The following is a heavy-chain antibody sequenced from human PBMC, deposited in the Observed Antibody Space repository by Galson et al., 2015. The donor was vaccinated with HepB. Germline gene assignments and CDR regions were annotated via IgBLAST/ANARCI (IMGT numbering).Heavy chain of an antibody. Sequence: SLRLSCASSGFTFSDHAISWVRQAPGKGLEWVSGIGASGGATYYADSVTGRFTISRDNSKNTLFLQMNGLRAEDTATYFCAKFLAGSYYYFGMDVWGQGTTVTVSS. D-gene: IGHD1-1*01. J-gene: IGHJ6*02. V-gene: IGHV3-23*01. CDR2: IGASGGAT. CDR3: AKFLAGSYYYFGMDV. CDR1: GFTFSDHA.